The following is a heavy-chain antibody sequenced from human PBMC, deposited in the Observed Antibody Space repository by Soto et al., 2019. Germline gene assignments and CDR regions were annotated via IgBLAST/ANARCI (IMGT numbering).Heavy chain of an antibody. CDR1: GYTFTSYG. Sequence: ASVKVSCKASGYTFTSYGISWVRQAPGQGLEWMGWISAYNGNTNYAQKLQGRVTMTTDTSTSTAYMELRSLRSDDTAVYYCARNYDSRGYFHWAQGYYGMDVWGQGTTVTVSS. J-gene: IGHJ6*02. CDR3: ARNYDSRGYFHWAQGYYGMDV. D-gene: IGHD3-22*01. CDR2: ISAYNGNT. V-gene: IGHV1-18*01.